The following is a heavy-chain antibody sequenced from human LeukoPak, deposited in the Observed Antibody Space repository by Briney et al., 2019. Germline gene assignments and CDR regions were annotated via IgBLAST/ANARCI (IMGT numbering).Heavy chain of an antibody. D-gene: IGHD1-26*01. Sequence: GGSLRLSCAASGFTFSNAWMSWVRQAPGKGLEWVGRIKSRTDGGTTDYAAPVKGRFTISRDDSKNTLYLQMNSLKTEDTAVYYCPTGTGIVGATNGYYFGYWGQGTLVTVSS. CDR2: IKSRTDGGTT. J-gene: IGHJ4*02. V-gene: IGHV3-15*01. CDR3: PTGTGIVGATNGYYFGY. CDR1: GFTFSNAW.